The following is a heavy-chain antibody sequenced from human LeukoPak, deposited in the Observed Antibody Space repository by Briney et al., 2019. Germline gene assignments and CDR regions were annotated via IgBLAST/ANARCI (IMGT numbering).Heavy chain of an antibody. D-gene: IGHD3-10*01. V-gene: IGHV1-2*02. CDR2: INPNSGGT. CDR3: ARGSKVTMVRGVIINDY. CDR1: GFTFTGYY. J-gene: IGHJ4*02. Sequence: EASVKVSCKASGFTFTGYYMHWVRQAPGQGLEWMGWINPNSGGTNYAQKFQGRVTMTRDTSISTAYMELSRLRSDDTAVYYCARGSKVTMVRGVIINDYWGQGTLVTVSS.